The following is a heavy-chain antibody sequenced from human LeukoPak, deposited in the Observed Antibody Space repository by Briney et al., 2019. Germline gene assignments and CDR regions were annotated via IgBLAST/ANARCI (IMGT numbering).Heavy chain of an antibody. CDR2: MNPNSGNT. CDR3: ARGAYSSSHYRIDY. V-gene: IGHV1-8*03. Sequence: GASVKVSCKASGYTFTSYDINWVRQATGQGLEWMGWMNPNSGNTGYAQKFQGRVTITRNTSISTAYMELSSLRSEDTAVYYCARGAYSSSHYRIDYWGQGTLVTVSS. CDR1: GYTFTSYD. J-gene: IGHJ4*02. D-gene: IGHD6-13*01.